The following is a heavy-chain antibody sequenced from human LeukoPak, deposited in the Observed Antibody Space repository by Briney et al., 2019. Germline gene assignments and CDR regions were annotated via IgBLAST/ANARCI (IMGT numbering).Heavy chain of an antibody. Sequence: SETLSLTCAVYGGSFSGYYWSWIRQPPGKGLEWIGEINHSGSTNYNPSLKSRITISVDTSKNQFSLKLSSVTAADTVVYYCARGSVHRNFWSGYQEKYYFDYWGQGTLVTVSS. J-gene: IGHJ4*02. CDR2: INHSGST. V-gene: IGHV4-34*01. D-gene: IGHD3-3*01. CDR1: GGSFSGYY. CDR3: ARGSVHRNFWSGYQEKYYFDY.